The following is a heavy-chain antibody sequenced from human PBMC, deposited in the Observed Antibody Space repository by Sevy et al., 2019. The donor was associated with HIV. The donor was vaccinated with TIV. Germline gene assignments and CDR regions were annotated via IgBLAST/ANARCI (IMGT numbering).Heavy chain of an antibody. Sequence: GGSLRLSCAASGFSFSSYGMHWVRQAPGKGLEWVALIWFDGSNSYYADSVKGRFTISRDTSKNTVYLQMNSLRAEDTAVYYCARDHEFCDYGDYGPTFFPDYWGQRNLVTVSS. CDR3: ARDHEFCDYGDYGPTFFPDY. CDR2: IWFDGSNS. CDR1: GFSFSSYG. V-gene: IGHV3-33*01. D-gene: IGHD4-17*01. J-gene: IGHJ4*02.